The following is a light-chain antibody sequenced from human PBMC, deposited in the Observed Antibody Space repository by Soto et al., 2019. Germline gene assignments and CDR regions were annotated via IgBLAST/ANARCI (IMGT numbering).Light chain of an antibody. CDR2: DVS. J-gene: IGLJ1*01. CDR1: SSDVGSYNY. V-gene: IGLV2-14*03. CDR3: TSYITAGTYV. Sequence: QSVLTQPASVSGSPGQSITISCTGTSSDVGSYNYVSWYQQHPGKAPKLMIYDVSNRPSGVSDRFSGSKSGNTASLTISGLQAEDEVDYYCTSYITAGTYVFGTGTKLTVL.